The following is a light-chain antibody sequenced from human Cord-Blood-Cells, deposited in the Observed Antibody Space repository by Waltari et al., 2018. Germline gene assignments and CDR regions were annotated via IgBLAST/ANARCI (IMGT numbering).Light chain of an antibody. CDR3: CSYAGNV. J-gene: IGLJ3*02. CDR2: EGS. V-gene: IGLV2-23*01. CDR1: SSDVGSYNL. Sequence: QSALTQPASVSGSPGQSITISCTGTSSDVGSYNLVSWYQQNPGKAPKLLIYEGSKRPSGVSNRFSGAKSGTTASLTISGLQAEDEADYYCCSYAGNVFGGATKLTVL.